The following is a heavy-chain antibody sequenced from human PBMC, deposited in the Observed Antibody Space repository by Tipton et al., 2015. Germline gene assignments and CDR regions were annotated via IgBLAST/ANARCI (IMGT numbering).Heavy chain of an antibody. CDR3: ARVYSSGWHFDY. J-gene: IGHJ4*02. V-gene: IGHV3-53*01. CDR2: IYSGGST. Sequence: QLVQSGGGLIQPGGSLRLSCAASGFTVSSNYMSWVRQAPGKGLEWVSVIYSGGSTYYADSVKGRFTISRDNAQNSLFLQMNSLRAEDTAVYYCARVYSSGWHFDYWGQGTLVTVSS. D-gene: IGHD6-19*01. CDR1: GFTVSSNY.